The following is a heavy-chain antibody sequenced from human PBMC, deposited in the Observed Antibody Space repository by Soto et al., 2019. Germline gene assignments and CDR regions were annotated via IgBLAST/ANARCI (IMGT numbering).Heavy chain of an antibody. V-gene: IGHV4-30-4*01. J-gene: IGHJ4*02. CDR2: IHYSGST. CDR1: GGPISSGDYY. D-gene: IGHD1-26*01. CDR3: ARSRYSGSYFFDY. Sequence: PSETLSLTCTVSGGPISSGDYYWSWIRQPPGKGLEWIAYIHYSGSTYYNPSLKSRVTISVDTSKNQFSLKLSSVTAADTAVYYCARSRYSGSYFFDYWGQGILVTVSS.